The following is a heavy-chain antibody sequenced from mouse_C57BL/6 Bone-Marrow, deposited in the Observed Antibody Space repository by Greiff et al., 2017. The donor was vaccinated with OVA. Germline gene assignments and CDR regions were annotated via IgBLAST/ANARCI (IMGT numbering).Heavy chain of an antibody. CDR1: GYTFTSYW. V-gene: IGHV1-64*01. CDR2: IHPNSGST. Sequence: VQLQQPGAELVKPGASVKLSCKASGYTFTSYWVHWVKQRPGQGLEWIGMIHPNSGSTNYNEKFKSKATLTVDKSSSTAYMQLSSLTSEDSAVYYCASGYGSSYAMDYWGQGTSVTVSS. D-gene: IGHD1-1*01. J-gene: IGHJ4*01. CDR3: ASGYGSSYAMDY.